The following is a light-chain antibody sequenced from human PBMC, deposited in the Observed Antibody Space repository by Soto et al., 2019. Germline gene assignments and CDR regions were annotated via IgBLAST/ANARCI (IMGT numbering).Light chain of an antibody. CDR2: EVS. CDR1: SRDVGAYNY. CDR3: FSFTTDWTHV. V-gene: IGLV2-14*01. Sequence: QSALTQPASVSGSPGQSITISCTGTSRDVGAYNYVSWFQQHSCEAPALVIFEVSNRPSGVSIRFSGSKSGNAASLTISGLQAEDEADYFCFSFTTDWTHVFGTGTKVTVL. J-gene: IGLJ1*01.